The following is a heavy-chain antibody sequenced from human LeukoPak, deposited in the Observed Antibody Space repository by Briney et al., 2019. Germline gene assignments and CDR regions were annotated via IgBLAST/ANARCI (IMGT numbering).Heavy chain of an antibody. CDR2: INHSGST. J-gene: IGHJ4*02. CDR1: GGSFSGYY. Sequence: SETLSLTCAVYGGSFSGYYWSWIRQPPGKGLEWIGEINHSGSTNYNPFLKSRVTISVDTSKNQFSLKLSSVTAADTAVYYCARGARWLQHTFDYWGQGTLVTVSS. CDR3: ARGARWLQHTFDY. D-gene: IGHD5-24*01. V-gene: IGHV4-34*01.